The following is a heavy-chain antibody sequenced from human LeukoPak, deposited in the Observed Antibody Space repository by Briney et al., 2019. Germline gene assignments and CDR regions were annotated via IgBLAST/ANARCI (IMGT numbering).Heavy chain of an antibody. J-gene: IGHJ4*02. CDR3: ARDDLTMVRGVSGTLGY. CDR2: INAGNGNT. D-gene: IGHD3-10*01. Sequence: ASVTVSCKASGYTFTSYAMHWVRQAPGQRLEGMGWINAGNGNTKYSQKFQGRVTITRDTSASTAYMELSSLRSEDTAVYYCARDDLTMVRGVSGTLGYWGQGTLVTVSS. CDR1: GYTFTSYA. V-gene: IGHV1-3*01.